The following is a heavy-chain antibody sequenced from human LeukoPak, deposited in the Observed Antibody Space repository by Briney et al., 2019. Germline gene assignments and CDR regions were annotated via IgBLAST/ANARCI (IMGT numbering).Heavy chain of an antibody. CDR2: IRYDGSNK. D-gene: IGHD3-3*01. CDR1: GFTFSSYG. Sequence: GGSLRLSCAASGFTFSSYGMHWVRQAPGKGLEWVAFIRYDGSNKYYADSVKGRFTISRDNSKNTLYLQMNSLRAEDTAVYYCAGITIFGVVIVDYYYYYTDVWGKGTTVTVSS. CDR3: AGITIFGVVIVDYYYYYTDV. J-gene: IGHJ6*03. V-gene: IGHV3-30*02.